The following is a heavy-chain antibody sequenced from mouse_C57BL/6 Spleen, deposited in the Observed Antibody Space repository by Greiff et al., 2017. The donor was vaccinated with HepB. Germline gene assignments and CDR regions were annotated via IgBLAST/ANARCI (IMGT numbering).Heavy chain of an antibody. D-gene: IGHD1-1*02. J-gene: IGHJ4*01. CDR3: ASHYDYYAMDY. Sequence: QVQLKESGAELVKPGASVKISCKASGYAFSSYWMNWVKQRPGKGLEWIGQIYPGDGDTNYNGKFKGKATLTADKSSSTAYMQLSSLTSEDSAVYFCASHYDYYAMDYWGQGTSVTVSS. CDR1: GYAFSSYW. V-gene: IGHV1-80*01. CDR2: IYPGDGDT.